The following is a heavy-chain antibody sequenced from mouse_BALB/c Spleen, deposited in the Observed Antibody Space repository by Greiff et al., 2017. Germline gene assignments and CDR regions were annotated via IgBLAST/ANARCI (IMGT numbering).Heavy chain of an antibody. CDR2: IWAGGST. Sequence: QVQLQQSGPGLVAPSQSLSITCTVSGFSLTSYGVHWVRQPPGKGLEWLGVIWAGGSTNYNSALMSRLSISKDNSKSQVFLKMNSLQTDDTAMYYCARANYYGSSYGAYWGQGTLVTVSA. J-gene: IGHJ3*01. D-gene: IGHD1-1*01. CDR1: GFSLTSYG. V-gene: IGHV2-9*02. CDR3: ARANYYGSSYGAY.